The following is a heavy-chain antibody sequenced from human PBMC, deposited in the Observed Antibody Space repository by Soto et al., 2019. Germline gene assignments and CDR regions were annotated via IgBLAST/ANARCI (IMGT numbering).Heavy chain of an antibody. Sequence: QITLKESGPMLVKPTQTLTLTCTFSGFSLSASGAGVGGNRQPPGKALEWLAVIFWNDDKRYSPSLKSRLTITKDASQTQVVLTVTHMVPVDTGTKYWAHRLAVAGLAFDPWGQGALVTVSS. CDR3: AHRLAVAGLAFDP. D-gene: IGHD2-15*01. J-gene: IGHJ5*02. CDR1: GFSLSASGAG. V-gene: IGHV2-5*01. CDR2: IFWNDDK.